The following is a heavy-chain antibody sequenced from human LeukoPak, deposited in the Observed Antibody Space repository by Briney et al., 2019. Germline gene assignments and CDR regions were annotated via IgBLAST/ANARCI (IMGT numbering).Heavy chain of an antibody. V-gene: IGHV1-2*02. J-gene: IGHJ4*02. Sequence: ASVKVSCKASGYTFTGYYIHWVRQAPGQGLEWMGWINPNSGGTNYAQKFQGRVTMTRDTSISTAYMDLSRLRSDDTAVYYCARVRGIAAAGTIDYWGQGTLVTVSS. CDR1: GYTFTGYY. CDR2: INPNSGGT. D-gene: IGHD6-13*01. CDR3: ARVRGIAAAGTIDY.